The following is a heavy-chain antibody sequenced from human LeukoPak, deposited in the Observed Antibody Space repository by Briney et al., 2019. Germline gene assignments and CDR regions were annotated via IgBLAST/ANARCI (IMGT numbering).Heavy chain of an antibody. Sequence: GESLKISSKGSGSSFTSYWIGWVRRKPGKGLEWMGIIFPGDSDTRYSPSFQGQVTISADKSISTAYLQWSSLKASDTAMYYCARRLTYDSRAYYCLDYWGQGTLVTVSS. CDR1: GSSFTSYW. CDR3: ARRLTYDSRAYYCLDY. CDR2: IFPGDSDT. V-gene: IGHV5-51*01. J-gene: IGHJ4*02. D-gene: IGHD3-22*01.